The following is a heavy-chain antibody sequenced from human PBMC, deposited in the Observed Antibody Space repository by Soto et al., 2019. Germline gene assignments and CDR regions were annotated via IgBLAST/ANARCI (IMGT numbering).Heavy chain of an antibody. CDR1: GLPLASSV. Sequence: EVQLSESGGGWVHPGGPRSLSLAASGLPLASSVMTWVRQPPGKGLEWVSVISGSGGATYYADSVKGRFTISRDNSKNTLYLQLNSLRVEDTAVYYCAKSERFDPWGQGTLVTVSS. CDR3: AKSERFDP. J-gene: IGHJ5*02. CDR2: ISGSGGAT. V-gene: IGHV3-23*01.